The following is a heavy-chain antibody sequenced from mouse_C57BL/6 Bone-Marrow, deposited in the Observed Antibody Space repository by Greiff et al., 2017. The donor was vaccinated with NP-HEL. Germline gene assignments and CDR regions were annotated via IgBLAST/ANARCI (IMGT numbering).Heavy chain of an antibody. CDR3: ASLYYYGSSYYAMDY. D-gene: IGHD1-1*01. V-gene: IGHV2-9-1*01. J-gene: IGHJ4*01. CDR1: GFSLTSYA. Sequence: VKLMESGPGLVAPSQSLSITCTVSGFSLTSYAISWVRQPPGKGLEWLGVIWTGGGTNYNSALKSRLSISKDNSKSQVFLKMNSLQTDDTARYYCASLYYYGSSYYAMDYWGQGTSVTVSS. CDR2: IWTGGGT.